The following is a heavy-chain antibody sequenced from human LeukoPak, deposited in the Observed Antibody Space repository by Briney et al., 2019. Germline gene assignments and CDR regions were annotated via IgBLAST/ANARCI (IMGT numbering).Heavy chain of an antibody. J-gene: IGHJ4*02. CDR1: GFTFSSYS. CDR2: IISSSSVI. CDR3: ARARPGYDTPPYYFDF. V-gene: IGHV3-48*01. D-gene: IGHD3-16*01. Sequence: GGSLRLSCATSGFTFSSYSMNWVRQAPGKGLEWISYIISSSSVIYYADSVKGRFTISSDNAKSSLYLQMNSLRAEDTAVYYCARARPGYDTPPYYFDFWGQGTLVTVSS.